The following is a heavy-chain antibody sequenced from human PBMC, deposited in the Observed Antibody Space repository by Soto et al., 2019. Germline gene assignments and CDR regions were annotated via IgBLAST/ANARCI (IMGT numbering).Heavy chain of an antibody. J-gene: IGHJ4*02. Sequence: PGGSLRLSCAASGFTFSNAWMNWVRQAPGKGLEWGGRIKSKTDGATTDYAAPVKGRFTISRDDSINTLYLQMSRLKTEITAMYYCTTSGNPHRDDCWGQGTLVTVSS. CDR2: IKSKTDGATT. V-gene: IGHV3-15*07. CDR1: GFTFSNAW. CDR3: TTSGNPHRDDC.